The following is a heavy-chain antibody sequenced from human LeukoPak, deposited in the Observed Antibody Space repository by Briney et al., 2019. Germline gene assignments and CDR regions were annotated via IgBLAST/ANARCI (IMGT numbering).Heavy chain of an antibody. CDR3: ARLWSGYRPPDY. D-gene: IGHD3-3*01. V-gene: IGHV4-39*01. J-gene: IGHJ4*02. Sequence: SETLSLTCTVSGDSISSTSYYGGWVRQPPGKGLEWIGSISYSGRTYYNPSLKSRVTISVDTSRNQISLKLLSVTAADTAVYFCARLWSGYRPPDYWGQGTLVTVSS. CDR1: GDSISSTSYY. CDR2: ISYSGRT.